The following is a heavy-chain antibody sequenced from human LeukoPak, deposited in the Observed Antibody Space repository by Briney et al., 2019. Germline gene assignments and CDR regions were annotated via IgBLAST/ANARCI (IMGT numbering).Heavy chain of an antibody. CDR3: ARGTYEWSGTKYYFDY. V-gene: IGHV4-61*02. Sequence: SETLSLTCTVSGGPISSGSYYWSWIRQPAGKGLEWIGRIYTSGSTNYNPSLKSRVTISVDTSKNQFSLKLSSVTAADTAVYYCARGTYEWSGTKYYFDYWGQGTLVTVSS. J-gene: IGHJ4*02. CDR1: GGPISSGSYY. CDR2: IYTSGST. D-gene: IGHD3-3*01.